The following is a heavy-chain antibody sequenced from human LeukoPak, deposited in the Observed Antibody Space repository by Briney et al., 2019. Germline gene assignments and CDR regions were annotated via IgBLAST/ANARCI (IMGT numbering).Heavy chain of an antibody. CDR2: IYYSGST. J-gene: IGHJ4*02. CDR1: GGSISSYY. CDR3: ARGGIQLWTTYYFDY. Sequence: PSETLSLTCTVSGGSISSYYWSWIRQPPGKGLEWIGYIYYSGSTSYNPSLKSRVTISVDTSKNQFSLKLSSVTAADTAVYYCARGGIQLWTTYYFDYWGQGTLVTVSS. D-gene: IGHD5-18*01. V-gene: IGHV4-59*01.